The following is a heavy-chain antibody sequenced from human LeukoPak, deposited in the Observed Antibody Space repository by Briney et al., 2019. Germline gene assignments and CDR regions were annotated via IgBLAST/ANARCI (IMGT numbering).Heavy chain of an antibody. D-gene: IGHD1-26*01. J-gene: IGHJ4*02. CDR1: GFTSGDYT. CDR3: TRDPPTRY. V-gene: IGHV3-49*05. Sequence: KPGRCLRLSCTASGFTSGDYTITWIRQALGEGLEWVGYIRNNADGGTPEYAASVKGGFTISRDDSKSIAYLQMNRLKTDDTAVYYCTRDPPTRYWGQGTLVSVSS. CDR2: IRNNADGGTP.